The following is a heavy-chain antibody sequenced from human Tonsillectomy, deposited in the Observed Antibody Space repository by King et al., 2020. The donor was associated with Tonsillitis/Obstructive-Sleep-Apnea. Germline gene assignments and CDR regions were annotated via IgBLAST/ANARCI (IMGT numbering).Heavy chain of an antibody. Sequence: QLVQSGAEVKKPGASVKVSCKASGYTFTSYGISWVRQAPRQGLEWMGWISAYNGNTNYAQKLQGRVTMTTDTSTSTAYMELRSLRSDDTAVYYCALNDYGDYGVYYFDYWGQGTLVTVSS. CDR1: GYTFTSYG. CDR2: ISAYNGNT. J-gene: IGHJ4*02. D-gene: IGHD4-17*01. CDR3: ALNDYGDYGVYYFDY. V-gene: IGHV1-18*01.